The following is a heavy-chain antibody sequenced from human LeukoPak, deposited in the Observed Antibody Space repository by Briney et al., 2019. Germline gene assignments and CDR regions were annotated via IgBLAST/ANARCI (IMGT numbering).Heavy chain of an antibody. CDR1: GVSISSGGYY. CDR2: IYYSGST. CDR3: ARWRSYYRDAFDI. D-gene: IGHD3-22*01. V-gene: IGHV4-31*03. J-gene: IGHJ3*02. Sequence: SETLSLTCTVSGVSISSGGYYWRWIRQHPGKGLEWIGYIYYSGSTYYNPSLKSRVTISVDTSKNQFSLKLSSVTAADTAVYYCARWRSYYRDAFDIWGQGTMVTVSS.